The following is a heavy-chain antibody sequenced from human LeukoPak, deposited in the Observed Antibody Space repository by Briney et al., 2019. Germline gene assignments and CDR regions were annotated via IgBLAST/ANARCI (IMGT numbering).Heavy chain of an antibody. D-gene: IGHD6-19*01. CDR2: ISYDGSNK. J-gene: IGHJ1*01. CDR1: GFAFSSYA. V-gene: IGHV3-30-3*01. Sequence: PGRSLRLSCAASGFAFSSYAMLWVRQAPGKGLEWGAVISYDGSNKYYADSVKGRFTISRDNSKNTLYLQMNSLRAEDTAVYYCARDRIAVAGTRYFQHWGQGTLVTVSS. CDR3: ARDRIAVAGTRYFQH.